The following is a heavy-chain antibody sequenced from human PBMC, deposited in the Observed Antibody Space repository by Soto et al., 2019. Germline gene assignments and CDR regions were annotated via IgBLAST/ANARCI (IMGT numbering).Heavy chain of an antibody. Sequence: PSETLSLTCAVYGGSFSGYYWSWIRQPPGKGLEWIGEINHSGSTNYNPSLKSRVTISVDTSKNQFSLKLSSVTAADTAVYYCARGGEAVVVPAATRGWLGVWGKGTTVTVSS. J-gene: IGHJ6*04. V-gene: IGHV4-34*01. CDR2: INHSGST. D-gene: IGHD2-2*01. CDR1: GGSFSGYY. CDR3: ARGGEAVVVPAATRGWLGV.